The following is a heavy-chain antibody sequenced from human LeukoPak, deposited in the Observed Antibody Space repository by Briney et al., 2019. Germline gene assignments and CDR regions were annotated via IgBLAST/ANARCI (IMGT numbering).Heavy chain of an antibody. CDR2: IYPGDSET. D-gene: IGHD6-13*01. V-gene: IGHV5-51*01. CDR3: ARHDIGGDSCSWYIY. Sequence: GESLKISCKGSGYRFTSHWIVWVRQMPGKGLEWMGIIYPGDSETRYRPSFQGQVTISADKSISAAYLQWSSLKASDTAMYYCARHDIGGDSCSWYIYWGQGTLVTVSS. CDR1: GYRFTSHW. J-gene: IGHJ1*01.